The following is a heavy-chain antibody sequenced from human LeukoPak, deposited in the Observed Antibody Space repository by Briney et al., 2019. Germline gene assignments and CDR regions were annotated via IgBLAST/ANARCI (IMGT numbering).Heavy chain of an antibody. J-gene: IGHJ4*02. CDR2: IIPIFGTA. V-gene: IGHV1-69*13. Sequence: APVSVSFTASVGTFINYAISGVGQAPGQEGEWVGGIIPIFGTANNVQKFQGRVTITSDASTSTAYRELSSLRSEDTAVYYCARDLAVVPAAPSYFDYWGQGTLVTVSS. CDR1: VGTFINYA. D-gene: IGHD2-2*01. CDR3: ARDLAVVPAAPSYFDY.